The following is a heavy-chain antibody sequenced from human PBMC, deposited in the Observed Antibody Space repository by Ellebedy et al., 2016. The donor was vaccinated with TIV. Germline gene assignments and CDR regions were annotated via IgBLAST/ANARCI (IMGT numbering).Heavy chain of an antibody. Sequence: SETLSLXXTVSGGSISSGGYYWSWIRQHPGKGLEWIGYIYYSGSTYYNPSLKSRVTISVDTSKNQFSLKLSSVTAADTAVYYCARDQTPYYFGSGFDYWGQGALVTVSS. V-gene: IGHV4-31*03. J-gene: IGHJ4*02. CDR3: ARDQTPYYFGSGFDY. D-gene: IGHD3-10*01. CDR2: IYYSGST. CDR1: GGSISSGGYY.